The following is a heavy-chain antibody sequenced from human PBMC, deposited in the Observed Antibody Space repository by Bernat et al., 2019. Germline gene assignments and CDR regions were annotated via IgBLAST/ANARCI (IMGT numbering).Heavy chain of an antibody. CDR2: IYSGGST. V-gene: IGHV3-66*01. CDR1: GFTVSSNY. Sequence: EVQLVESGGGLVQPGGSLRLSCAASGFTVSSNYMSWVRQAPGKGLEWVSVIYSGGSTYYADSVKGRFTISRDNSKNTLYLQMNSLRAEDTAVYYCARDESYYYDSSGYYQTYAFDIWGQGTMVTVSS. J-gene: IGHJ3*02. D-gene: IGHD3-22*01. CDR3: ARDESYYYDSSGYYQTYAFDI.